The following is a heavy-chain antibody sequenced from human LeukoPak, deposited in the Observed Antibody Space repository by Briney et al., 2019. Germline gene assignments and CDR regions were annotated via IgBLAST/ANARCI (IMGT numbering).Heavy chain of an antibody. CDR2: INPNSGDT. Sequence: ASVKVSSKASGYTFTGYYMHWVRQAPGQGLEWMGWINPNSGDTNYPQKFQGRVTMTRDMSISAAFMELSRLTSDDTAVYYCARVAGIAARPDFWGQGTLVTVSS. CDR3: ARVAGIAARPDF. V-gene: IGHV1-2*02. D-gene: IGHD6-6*01. J-gene: IGHJ4*02. CDR1: GYTFTGYY.